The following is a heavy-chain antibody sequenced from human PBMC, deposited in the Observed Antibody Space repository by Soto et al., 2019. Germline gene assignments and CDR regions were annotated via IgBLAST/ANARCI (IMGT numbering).Heavy chain of an antibody. CDR3: AKDSLMVYAIGTYFDY. V-gene: IGHV3-23*01. CDR2: ISGSGGST. Sequence: GGSLRLSCAASGFTFSSYAMSWVRQAPGKGLEWVSAISGSGGSTYYADSVKGRFTISRDNSKNTLYLQMNSLRAEDTAVYYCAKDSLMVYAIGTYFDYWGQGTLVTVSS. J-gene: IGHJ4*02. D-gene: IGHD2-8*01. CDR1: GFTFSSYA.